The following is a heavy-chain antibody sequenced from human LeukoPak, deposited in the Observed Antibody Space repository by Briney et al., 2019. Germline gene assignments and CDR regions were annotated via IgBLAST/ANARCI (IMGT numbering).Heavy chain of an antibody. CDR2: TYYRSKWYN. Sequence: SQTLSLTCAISGDSVSSNSAAWYWIRQSPSRGLEWLGRTYYRSKWYNDYAVSVKSRITLSPDTSKNQCPLKLNSVTAADTAVYYCMSNYLQGGYYFNYWGHGTLVTVSS. D-gene: IGHD4-11*01. J-gene: IGHJ4*01. CDR3: MSNYLQGGYYFNY. CDR1: GDSVSSNSAA. V-gene: IGHV6-1*01.